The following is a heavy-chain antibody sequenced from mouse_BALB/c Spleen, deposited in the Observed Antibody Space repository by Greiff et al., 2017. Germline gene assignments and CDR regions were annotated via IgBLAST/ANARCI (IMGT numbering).Heavy chain of an antibody. Sequence: EVQLQQSGPELVKPGASMKISCKASGYSFTGYTMNWVKQSHGKNLEWIGLINPYNGGTSYNQKFKGKATLTVDKSSSTAYMELLSLTSEDSAVYYCASYEKNYIYGPFAYWGQGTLVTVSA. CDR2: INPYNGGT. CDR3: ASYEKNYIYGPFAY. V-gene: IGHV1-18*01. D-gene: IGHD1-1*02. J-gene: IGHJ3*01. CDR1: GYSFTGYT.